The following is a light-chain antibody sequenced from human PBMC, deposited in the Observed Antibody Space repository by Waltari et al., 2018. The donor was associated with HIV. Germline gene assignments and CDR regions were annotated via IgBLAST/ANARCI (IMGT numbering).Light chain of an antibody. J-gene: IGLJ3*02. Sequence: QSALTQPASVSGSPGQSITISCTGTNNAVGGYNYVSWYQQHPGKAPKLMIYDVSNRPSGVSNRFSGSKSGNTASLTISGLQAEDEADYYCSSYTSSSTRVFGGGTKLTVL. CDR1: NNAVGGYNY. CDR2: DVS. V-gene: IGLV2-14*03. CDR3: SSYTSSSTRV.